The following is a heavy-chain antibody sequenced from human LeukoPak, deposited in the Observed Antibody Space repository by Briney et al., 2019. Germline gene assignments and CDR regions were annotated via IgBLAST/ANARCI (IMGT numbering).Heavy chain of an antibody. Sequence: KTSETLSLTCTVSGGSISSSSYYWGWIRQPPGKGLEWIGSIYYSGSTYYNPSLKSRVTISVDTSKNQFSLKLSSVTAADTAVYYCARDWTRGITIFGVVTTSGWFDPWGQGTLVTVSS. CDR2: IYYSGST. D-gene: IGHD3-3*01. CDR3: ARDWTRGITIFGVVTTSGWFDP. CDR1: GGSISSSSYY. V-gene: IGHV4-39*07. J-gene: IGHJ5*02.